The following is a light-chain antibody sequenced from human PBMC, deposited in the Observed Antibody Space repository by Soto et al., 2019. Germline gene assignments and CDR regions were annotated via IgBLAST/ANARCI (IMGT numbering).Light chain of an antibody. J-gene: IGKJ4*01. Sequence: EVVLTQSPATLSLSPGERATLSCRASQSIRNYLAWYQQKPGQAPRLLIYDASNRATGIPARFSGSGSGTAFIVTISSREPEDSGVYYCQQRNDWVTFGGGTKVEIK. CDR1: QSIRNY. V-gene: IGKV3-11*01. CDR3: QQRNDWVT. CDR2: DAS.